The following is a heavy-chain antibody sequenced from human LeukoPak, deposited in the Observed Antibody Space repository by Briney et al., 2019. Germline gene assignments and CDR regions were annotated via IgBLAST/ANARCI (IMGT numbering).Heavy chain of an antibody. CDR3: ASVYGYGMDV. CDR1: GGSISSYY. J-gene: IGHJ6*02. CDR2: IYSSGST. D-gene: IGHD5/OR15-5a*01. V-gene: IGHV4-4*08. Sequence: SETLSLTCTVSGGSISSYYWSWIRQPPGKGLEWIGYIYSSGSTNYNPSLKSRLTISVDTSKNQFSLKLSSVTAADTAVYYCASVYGYGMDVWGQGTAVTVSS.